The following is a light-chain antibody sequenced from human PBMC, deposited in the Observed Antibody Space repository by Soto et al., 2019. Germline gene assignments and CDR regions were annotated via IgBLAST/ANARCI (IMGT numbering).Light chain of an antibody. V-gene: IGKV3-15*01. CDR1: QSVSSK. Sequence: IVMTQSPATLSVSPGVRDTLSCRASQSVSSKLAWYQQKPGQAPRLLIYGASTRATGIPARFSGSGSGTEFTLTLSSLQSEDFAVYYCQQYNNWPPITFGHGTRLAIK. CDR3: QQYNNWPPIT. CDR2: GAS. J-gene: IGKJ5*01.